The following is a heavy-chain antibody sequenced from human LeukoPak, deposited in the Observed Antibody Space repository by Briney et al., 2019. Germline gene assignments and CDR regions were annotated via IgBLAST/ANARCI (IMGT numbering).Heavy chain of an antibody. CDR2: IYHSGST. Sequence: SGTLSLTCAVSGGSISSSNWWSWVRQPPGKGLEWIGEIYHSGSTNYNPSLKSRVTISVDKSKNQFSLKLSSVTAADTAVYYCARRSRGGLSRGNNWFDPWGQGTLVTVSS. CDR3: ARRSRGGLSRGNNWFDP. CDR1: GGSISSSNW. D-gene: IGHD6-19*01. V-gene: IGHV4-4*02. J-gene: IGHJ5*02.